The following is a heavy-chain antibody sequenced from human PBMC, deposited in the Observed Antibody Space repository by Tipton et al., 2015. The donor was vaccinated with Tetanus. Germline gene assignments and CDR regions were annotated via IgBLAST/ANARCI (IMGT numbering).Heavy chain of an antibody. V-gene: IGHV6-1*01. D-gene: IGHD2/OR15-2a*01. Sequence: TLSLTCAISGDSVSRDGPTWNWIRQSPSRGLEWLGRTYYRSQWVADYAVSVRGRITINPDTSKNLFSLELRSVTPEDTAVYYCARDPPSCYSCLDSWGQGALITVSS. J-gene: IGHJ4*02. CDR3: ARDPPSCYSCLDS. CDR2: TYYRSQWVA. CDR1: GDSVSRDGPT.